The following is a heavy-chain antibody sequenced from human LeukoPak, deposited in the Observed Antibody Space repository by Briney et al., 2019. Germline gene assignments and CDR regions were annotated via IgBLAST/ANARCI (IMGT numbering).Heavy chain of an antibody. D-gene: IGHD6-6*01. CDR2: INPSGGST. Sequence: ASVKVSCKASGYTFTSYYMHWVRQAPGQGLEWMGIINPSGGSTSYAQKFQGRVTMTRDTSTSTVYMELSSLGSEDTAVYYCARGPRLSIAARRGDYYFDYWGQGTLVTVSS. J-gene: IGHJ4*02. CDR3: ARGPRLSIAARRGDYYFDY. V-gene: IGHV1-46*01. CDR1: GYTFTSYY.